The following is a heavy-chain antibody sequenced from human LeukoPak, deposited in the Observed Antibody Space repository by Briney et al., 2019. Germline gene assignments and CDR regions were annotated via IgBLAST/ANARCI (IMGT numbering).Heavy chain of an antibody. CDR3: AKDTRIDGYKTVLDY. CDR2: ISWDGGST. D-gene: IGHD5-24*01. Sequence: GGSLRLSCAASGFTFDDYAMHWVRQAPGKGLEWVSLISWDGGSTYYADSVKGRFTISRDNSKNSLYLQMNSLRAEDTALYYCAKDTRIDGYKTVLDYWGQGTLVTVSP. J-gene: IGHJ4*02. V-gene: IGHV3-43D*03. CDR1: GFTFDDYA.